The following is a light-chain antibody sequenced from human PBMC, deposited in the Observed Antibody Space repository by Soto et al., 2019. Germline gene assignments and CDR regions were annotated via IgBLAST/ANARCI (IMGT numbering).Light chain of an antibody. CDR1: QSVGSTY. V-gene: IGKV3-20*01. Sequence: ENVLTQSPGTLSLSPGERATLSCRASQSVGSTYLAWYQQKPGQAPRLLIYDASRRTTGIPDRFIGSRSGTAFTLTIIRRSPEELAANYCQHYSTSPVLFTLRPGTKVDIK. J-gene: IGKJ3*01. CDR2: DAS. CDR3: QHYSTSPVLFT.